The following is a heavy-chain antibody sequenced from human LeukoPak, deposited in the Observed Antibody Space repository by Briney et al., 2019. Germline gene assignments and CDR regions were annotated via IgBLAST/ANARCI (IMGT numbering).Heavy chain of an antibody. CDR2: FEPEDGET. D-gene: IGHD2-21*01. CDR3: ATGARAVVAIQIAYYYGMDV. CDR1: VYTLSALS. V-gene: IGHV1-24*01. J-gene: IGHJ6*02. Sequence: ASEKVSSKVSVYTLSALSMHSVREAPGKGLERRWGFEPEDGETIYVQKFQGRVTMTEDTSTDSAYMELSSLRSEDTAVYYCATGARAVVAIQIAYYYGMDVWGQGTTVTVSS.